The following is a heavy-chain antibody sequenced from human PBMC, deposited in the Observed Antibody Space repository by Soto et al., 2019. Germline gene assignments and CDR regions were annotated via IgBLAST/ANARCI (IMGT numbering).Heavy chain of an antibody. CDR3: ARLPNGMDV. CDR1: GGSISSGYYY. J-gene: IGHJ6*02. Sequence: QMQLQESGPGLVKPSQNLSLTCTVSGGSISSGYYYWSWIRQPPGKGLEWIGYVYYSGSTSYNPSLKSRFTISVATSKNHFPLKLASVTAADTAVYYCARLPNGMDVWGQGTTVTVSS. CDR2: VYYSGST. V-gene: IGHV4-30-4*01.